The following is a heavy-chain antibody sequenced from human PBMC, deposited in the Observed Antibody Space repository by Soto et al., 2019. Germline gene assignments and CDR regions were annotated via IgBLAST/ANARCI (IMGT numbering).Heavy chain of an antibody. CDR2: IKPNSGDT. CDR3: RRGEDRGEHFAH. Sequence: QVQLVQSGAEVKKPGASVKVSCKASGYIFNDYYMHWVRQAPGQGLEWMGWIKPNSGDTKYAQKFQDRVTMTRDTSISTAYMELSRLRSDDTAVYYCRRGEDRGEHFAHWGQGTLVIVSS. J-gene: IGHJ4*02. CDR1: GYIFNDYY. V-gene: IGHV1-2*02. D-gene: IGHD2-15*01.